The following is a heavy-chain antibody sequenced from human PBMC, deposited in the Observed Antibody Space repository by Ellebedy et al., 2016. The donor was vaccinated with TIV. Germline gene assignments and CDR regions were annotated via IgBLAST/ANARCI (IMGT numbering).Heavy chain of an antibody. J-gene: IGHJ4*02. CDR3: ARMFNSGWYYLDS. Sequence: SGPTLVKPTQTLTLTCTCSGFSLTTSDVCVGWIRPPPGKALEWLALIDWDDDKHYSTSLKTRLTISKDTSKNQVVLTMTNMDPVDTATYYCARMFNSGWYYLDSWGQGILVTVSS. V-gene: IGHV2-70*13. D-gene: IGHD6-19*01. CDR1: GFSLTTSDVC. CDR2: IDWDDDK.